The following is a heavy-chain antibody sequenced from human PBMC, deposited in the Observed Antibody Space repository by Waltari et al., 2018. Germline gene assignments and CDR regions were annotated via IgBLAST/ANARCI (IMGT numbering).Heavy chain of an antibody. J-gene: IGHJ4*02. Sequence: EVQLVESVGGLVQPGGSLRLSCAASGFTFSSYEMNWVRQAPGKGLEWVSYISSSGSTIYYADSVKGRFTISRDNAKNSLYLQMNSLRAEDTAVYYCARDGALEGPPYYFDYWGQGTLVTVSS. V-gene: IGHV3-48*03. D-gene: IGHD1-1*01. CDR3: ARDGALEGPPYYFDY. CDR2: ISSSGSTI. CDR1: GFTFSSYE.